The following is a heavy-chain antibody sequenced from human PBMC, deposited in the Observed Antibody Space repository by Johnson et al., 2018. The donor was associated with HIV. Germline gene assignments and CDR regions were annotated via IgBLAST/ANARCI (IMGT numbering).Heavy chain of an antibody. CDR1: GFTFSTYG. CDR3: AREARRERSAVAVSDAFDI. Sequence: QMLLVESGGGVVQPGRSLRLSCAASGFTFSTYGMHWVRQTPGKGLEWVALISTDGNNKYYADSVKGRFTISRDNSKNTLYLQMNSLSAEDTAVYYCAREARRERSAVAVSDAFDIWGQGTMVTVSS. V-gene: IGHV3-30*03. CDR2: ISTDGNNK. J-gene: IGHJ3*02. D-gene: IGHD6-19*01.